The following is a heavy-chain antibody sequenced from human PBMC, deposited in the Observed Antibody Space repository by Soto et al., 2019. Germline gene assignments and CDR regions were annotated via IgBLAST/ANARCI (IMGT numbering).Heavy chain of an antibody. CDR3: AKYWGPYYDFWSGYYIAIYYYYMDV. Sequence: GGSLRLSCAASGFTFSSYAMSWVRQAPGKGLEWVSAISGSGGSTYYADSVKGRFTISRDNSKNTLYLQMNSLRAEDTAVYYCAKYWGPYYDFWSGYYIAIYYYYMDVWGKGTTVTVSS. CDR1: GFTFSSYA. CDR2: ISGSGGST. D-gene: IGHD3-3*01. V-gene: IGHV3-23*01. J-gene: IGHJ6*03.